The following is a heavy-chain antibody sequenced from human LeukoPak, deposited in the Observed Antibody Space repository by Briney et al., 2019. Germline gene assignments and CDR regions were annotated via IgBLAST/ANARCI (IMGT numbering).Heavy chain of an antibody. J-gene: IGHJ4*02. CDR3: ARGGYYDSSGYADY. V-gene: IGHV3-48*03. Sequence: PGGSLRLSCAASGFTFSDYEMNWVRQAPGKGLEWLSHISSSGSTIYYADSVKGRFTISRDNAKNSLYLQMNSLRAEDTAVYYCARGGYYDSSGYADYWGQGTLVTVSS. D-gene: IGHD3-22*01. CDR1: GFTFSDYE. CDR2: ISSSGSTI.